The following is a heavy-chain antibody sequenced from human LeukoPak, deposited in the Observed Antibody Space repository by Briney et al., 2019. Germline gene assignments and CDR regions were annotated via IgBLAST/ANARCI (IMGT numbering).Heavy chain of an antibody. Sequence: GGSLRLSCAASGFTFSSYSMNWVRQAPGKGLEWVSSISSSSSYIYYPDSVKGRFTISRDNSKNSLYLQMNSLRAEDTAAYYCARASSGWAVDLYYFDYWGQGTLVTVSS. CDR1: GFTFSSYS. CDR2: ISSSSSYI. V-gene: IGHV3-21*01. CDR3: ARASSGWAVDLYYFDY. J-gene: IGHJ4*02. D-gene: IGHD6-19*01.